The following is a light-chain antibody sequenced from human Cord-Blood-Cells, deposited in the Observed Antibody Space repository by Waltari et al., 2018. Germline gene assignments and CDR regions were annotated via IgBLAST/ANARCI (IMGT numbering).Light chain of an antibody. CDR3: SSYTSSSHYV. J-gene: IGLJ1*01. V-gene: IGLV2-14*01. Sequence: QSALTQPASVSGSPGQSITISCTGTSSDGGGYNYVSWYQQHPGKAPKLMIYEVSNRASGVSNRFSGSKSGNTASLTISGLQAEDEADYYCSSYTSSSHYVFGTGTKVTVL. CDR1: SSDGGGYNY. CDR2: EVS.